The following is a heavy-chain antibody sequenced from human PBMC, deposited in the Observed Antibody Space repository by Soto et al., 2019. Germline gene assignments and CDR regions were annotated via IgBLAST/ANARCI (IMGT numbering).Heavy chain of an antibody. CDR2: IIPILGIA. D-gene: IGHD2-21*02. V-gene: IGHV1-69*02. CDR3: ARVGGGGDYDY. J-gene: IGHJ4*02. CDR1: GGTFSSYT. Sequence: QVQLVQSGAEVKKPGSSVKVSCKASGGTFSSYTISWVRQAPGQGLEWMGRIIPILGIANYAQKCQGRVTITADKSTSTAYRELSSLRSEDTAVYYLARVGGGGDYDYWGQGTLVTVSS.